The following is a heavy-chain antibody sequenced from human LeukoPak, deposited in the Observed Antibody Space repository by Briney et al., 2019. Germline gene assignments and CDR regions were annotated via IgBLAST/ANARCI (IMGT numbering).Heavy chain of an antibody. V-gene: IGHV3-53*01. CDR3: AKDHLKNSGYSYGYEGC. CDR1: GFTVSSNY. D-gene: IGHD5-18*01. CDR2: IYSGGTT. J-gene: IGHJ4*02. Sequence: TGGSLRLSCAASGFTVSSNYMSWVRQAPGKGLEWVSVIYSGGTTYYADSVKGRFTISRDNSKNTLYLQMNSLRAEDTAVYYCAKDHLKNSGYSYGYEGCWGQGTLVTVSS.